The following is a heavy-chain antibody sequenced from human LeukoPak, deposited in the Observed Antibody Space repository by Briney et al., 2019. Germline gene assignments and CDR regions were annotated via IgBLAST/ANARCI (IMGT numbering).Heavy chain of an antibody. Sequence: SETLSLTCTVSGGSISSSSYYWGWIRQPPGKGLEWIGSIYYSGSTYYNPALKSRVTISVDTSKNHFSLKLNSMTTADTAVYYCTRGAGWLIAYWGQGILVTAPS. V-gene: IGHV4-39*07. D-gene: IGHD3-16*01. CDR2: IYYSGST. J-gene: IGHJ4*02. CDR3: TRGAGWLIAY. CDR1: GGSISSSSYY.